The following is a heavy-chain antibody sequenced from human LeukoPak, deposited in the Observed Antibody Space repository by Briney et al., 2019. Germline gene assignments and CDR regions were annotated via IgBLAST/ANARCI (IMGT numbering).Heavy chain of an antibody. CDR2: INDSGSP. J-gene: IGHJ4*02. Sequence: SETLSLTCAVYGGSSRGYYWNWLWIRQSPGKGLEWIGEINDSGSPNYNPSLKSRVTISENKSLNQFSLRLSSVTAADTAVYYCARKPRRLFGGGSGFFDYWGQGTLVTVSS. D-gene: IGHD3-3*01. CDR1: GGSSRGYY. CDR3: ARKPRRLFGGGSGFFDY. V-gene: IGHV4-34*01.